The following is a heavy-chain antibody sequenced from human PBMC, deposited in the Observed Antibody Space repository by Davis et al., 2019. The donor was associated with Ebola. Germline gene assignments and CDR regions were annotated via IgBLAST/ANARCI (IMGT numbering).Heavy chain of an antibody. J-gene: IGHJ4*02. CDR2: IKQDGSEK. CDR1: GFTFSTYA. Sequence: GESLKISCAGSGFTFSTYAMTWVRQAPGKGLEWVANIKQDGSEKYYVDSVKGRFTVSRDNAKNSLYLQMNSLRAEDTAVYYCARRYYGSGTYYKDYWGQGTLVTVSS. CDR3: ARRYYGSGTYYKDY. D-gene: IGHD3-10*01. V-gene: IGHV3-7*01.